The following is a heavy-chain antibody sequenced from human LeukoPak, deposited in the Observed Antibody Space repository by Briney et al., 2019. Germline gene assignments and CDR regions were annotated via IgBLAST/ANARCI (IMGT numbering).Heavy chain of an antibody. J-gene: IGHJ4*02. Sequence: GGSLRLSCAASGFTFSSYGMHWVRQAPGKGLEWVAFIRYDGSNKYYADSVKGRFTISRDNSKNTLYLQMNSLRAEDTAVYYCTLFWSGYSAFDYWGQGTLVTVSS. CDR2: IRYDGSNK. D-gene: IGHD3-3*01. V-gene: IGHV3-30*02. CDR3: TLFWSGYSAFDY. CDR1: GFTFSSYG.